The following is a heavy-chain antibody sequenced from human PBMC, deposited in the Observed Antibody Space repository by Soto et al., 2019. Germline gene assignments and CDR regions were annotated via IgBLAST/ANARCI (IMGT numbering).Heavy chain of an antibody. J-gene: IGHJ4*02. D-gene: IGHD6-13*01. CDR2: VIPFLDIT. Sequence: QVQLVQSGSEVKKPGSSVRVSCKASGGTFSIYTISWVRQAPGQGLEWMGRVIPFLDITSYSQRLQGRVTITADKSTTTAYMELSSLRSEDTAVYYCARDRDNSNWPNFDSWGQGTLVTVSS. CDR1: GGTFSIYT. CDR3: ARDRDNSNWPNFDS. V-gene: IGHV1-69*02.